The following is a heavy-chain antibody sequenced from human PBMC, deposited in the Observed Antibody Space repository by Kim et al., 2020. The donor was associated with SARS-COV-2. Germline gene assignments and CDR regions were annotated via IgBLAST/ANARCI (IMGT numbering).Heavy chain of an antibody. V-gene: IGHV4-34*01. CDR1: GGSFSGYY. CDR2: INHSGST. Sequence: SETLSLTCAVYGGSFSGYYWSWIRQPPGKGLEWIGEINHSGSTNYNPSLKSRVTISVDTSKNQFSLKLSSVTAADTAVYYCARAAGYYYGSGSYYKRRYGMDVWGQGTTVTVSS. CDR3: ARAAGYYYGSGSYYKRRYGMDV. J-gene: IGHJ6*02. D-gene: IGHD3-10*01.